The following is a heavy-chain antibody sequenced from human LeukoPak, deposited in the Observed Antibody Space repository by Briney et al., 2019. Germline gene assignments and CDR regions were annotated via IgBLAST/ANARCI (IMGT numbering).Heavy chain of an antibody. D-gene: IGHD1-26*01. V-gene: IGHV3-72*01. CDR2: SRNKAESCNT. J-gene: IGHJ4*02. Sequence: PGGSLRLSCAASGITFSDHYMDWLRRAPGKGLEGVGRSRNKAESCNTEYAASVKGRFTISRDDSKNSLYLQMNSLKTEDTAVYYCARGKPGTYSFDYWGQGTLVTVSS. CDR1: GITFSDHY. CDR3: ARGKPGTYSFDY.